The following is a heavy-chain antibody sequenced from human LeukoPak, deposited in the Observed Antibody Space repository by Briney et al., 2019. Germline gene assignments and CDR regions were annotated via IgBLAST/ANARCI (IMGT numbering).Heavy chain of an antibody. V-gene: IGHV3-30*04. CDR2: ISYDGSNK. Sequence: PGGSLRLSCAASGFTFSSYAMHWVRQAPGKGLEWVAVISYDGSNKYYADSVKGRFTISRDNSKNTLYLQMNSLRAEDTAVYYCAKHLGYSYSAGFDPWGQGTLVTVSS. CDR3: AKHLGYSYSAGFDP. CDR1: GFTFSSYA. J-gene: IGHJ5*02. D-gene: IGHD5-18*01.